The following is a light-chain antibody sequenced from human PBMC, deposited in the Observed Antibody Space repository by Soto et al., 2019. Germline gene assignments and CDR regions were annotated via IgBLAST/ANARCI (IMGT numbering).Light chain of an antibody. Sequence: DIVMTQSPDSLAVSLGERATINCKSSQSVLYSSTNNNHLAWYQHKPGQPPKLLIYWAATRESGVPDRFTGSGSGTDFTLTISTVQAEDVALYFCHQYQSPPYTFGQGTKLEIK. V-gene: IGKV4-1*01. J-gene: IGKJ2*01. CDR1: QSVLYSSTNNNH. CDR2: WAA. CDR3: HQYQSPPYT.